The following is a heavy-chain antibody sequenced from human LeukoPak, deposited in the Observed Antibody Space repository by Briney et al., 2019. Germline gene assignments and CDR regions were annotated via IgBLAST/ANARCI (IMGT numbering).Heavy chain of an antibody. J-gene: IGHJ6*03. CDR3: ARLSTNWGSGYYYYMDV. V-gene: IGHV4-34*01. D-gene: IGHD7-27*01. CDR1: GGSFSGYY. CDR2: INHSGST. Sequence: SETLSLTCAVYGGSFSGYYWSWIRQPPGKGLEWIGEINHSGSTNYNPSLKSRVTISVDTSKNQFSLKLSSVTAADTAVYYCARLSTNWGSGYYYYMDVWGKGTTVTISS.